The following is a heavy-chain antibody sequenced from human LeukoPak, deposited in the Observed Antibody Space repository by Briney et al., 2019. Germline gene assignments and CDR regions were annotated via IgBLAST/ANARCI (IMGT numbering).Heavy chain of an antibody. V-gene: IGHV1-18*01. Sequence: ASVKVSCKASEYSYTGYAMNWVRQAPGQGLEWMGWISAYNGDTNYAQKLQGRVTMTTDTSTSTAYMELRSLRSDDTAVYYCARDPQPAMIVGPNWFDPWGQGTLVTVSS. CDR3: ARDPQPAMIVGPNWFDP. CDR2: ISAYNGDT. J-gene: IGHJ5*02. D-gene: IGHD3-22*01. CDR1: EYSYTGYA.